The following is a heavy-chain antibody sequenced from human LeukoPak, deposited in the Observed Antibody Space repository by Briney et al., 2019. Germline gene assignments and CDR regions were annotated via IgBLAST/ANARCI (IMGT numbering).Heavy chain of an antibody. CDR2: IGSSGAAI. Sequence: GGSLRLSCAVSGFPFSIYEMNWVRQAPGKGLEWVSNIGSSGAAIYYADSVRGRFTISRDNAKNSLYLQMNRLRAEDTAVYYCALLAVASDFDYWGQGALVPVSS. J-gene: IGHJ4*02. D-gene: IGHD6-19*01. CDR1: GFPFSIYE. CDR3: ALLAVASDFDY. V-gene: IGHV3-48*03.